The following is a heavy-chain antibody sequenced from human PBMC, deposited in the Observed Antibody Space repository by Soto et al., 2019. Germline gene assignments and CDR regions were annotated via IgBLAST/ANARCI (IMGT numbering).Heavy chain of an antibody. CDR2: IRSKAYGGTT. CDR1: GFTFGDYA. J-gene: IGHJ4*02. D-gene: IGHD3-22*01. CDR3: TRVRAIVSYDSSGYYDFDY. V-gene: IGHV3-49*04. Sequence: PGGSLRLSCTASGFTFGDYAMSWVRQAPGKGLEWVGFIRSKAYGGTTEYAASVKGRFTISRDDSKSIAYLQMNSLKTEDTAVYYCTRVRAIVSYDSSGYYDFDYWGQGTLVTVSS.